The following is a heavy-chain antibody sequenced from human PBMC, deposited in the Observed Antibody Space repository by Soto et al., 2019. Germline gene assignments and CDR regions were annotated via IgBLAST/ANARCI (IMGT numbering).Heavy chain of an antibody. D-gene: IGHD3-3*01. V-gene: IGHV1-69*06. J-gene: IGHJ6*02. CDR2: IIPIFGTA. CDR3: ARELTIFGVVTDYYGLDV. CDR1: GGTFSSYA. Sequence: SVKVSCKASGGTFSSYAISWVRQAPGQGLEWMGGIIPIFGTANYAQKFQGRVTITADKSTSTAYMELSSLRSEDTAVYYCARELTIFGVVTDYYGLDVWGQGTTVTVSS.